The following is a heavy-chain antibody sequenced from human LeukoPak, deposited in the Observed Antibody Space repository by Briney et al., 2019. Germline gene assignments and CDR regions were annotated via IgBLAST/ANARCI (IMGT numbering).Heavy chain of an antibody. V-gene: IGHV3-23*01. J-gene: IGHJ5*02. Sequence: GGSLRLSCAASGFTFSSYAMSWVRQAPGKGLEWVSAISGSGGSTYYADSVKGRFTISRDNSKNTLYLQMNSLRAEDTAVYYCAKGSRDYGDYVPSPNWFDPWGQGTLVTVSS. D-gene: IGHD4-17*01. CDR1: GFTFSSYA. CDR2: ISGSGGST. CDR3: AKGSRDYGDYVPSPNWFDP.